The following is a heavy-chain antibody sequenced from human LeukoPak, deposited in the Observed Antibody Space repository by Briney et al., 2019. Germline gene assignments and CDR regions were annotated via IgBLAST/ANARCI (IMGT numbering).Heavy chain of an antibody. CDR2: IIPIFGTA. V-gene: IGHV1-69*13. D-gene: IGHD6-13*01. Sequence: ASVKVSCKASGGTFSSYAISWVRQAPGQGLEWMGGIIPIFGTANYAQKFQGRVTITADESTSTAYMELSSLRSEDTAVYYCAGVQMVQSYYYYGMDVWGQGTMVTVSS. CDR3: AGVQMVQSYYYYGMDV. CDR1: GGTFSSYA. J-gene: IGHJ6*02.